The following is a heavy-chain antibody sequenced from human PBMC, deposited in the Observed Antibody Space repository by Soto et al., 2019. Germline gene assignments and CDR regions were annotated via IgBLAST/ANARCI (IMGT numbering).Heavy chain of an antibody. CDR3: VKGCYHYFDY. Sequence: QVQLVESGGGVVQPGRSLRLSCAASRFTFSNYGMHWVLQTPGKGLEWVAVISYDGSNKYYADSVKGRFTISRDNPKNALYLQMSSVRSEDTAVLYCVKGCYHYFDYWGQGTLVTVAS. CDR2: ISYDGSNK. V-gene: IGHV3-30*18. CDR1: RFTFSNYG. J-gene: IGHJ4*02. D-gene: IGHD2-15*01.